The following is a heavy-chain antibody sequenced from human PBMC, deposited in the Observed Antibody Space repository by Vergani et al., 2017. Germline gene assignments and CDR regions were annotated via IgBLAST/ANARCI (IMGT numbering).Heavy chain of an antibody. CDR1: GVSIRTTSYY. CDR2: LLYSGTA. CDR3: ARPLREGRDGYVTGAFDL. J-gene: IGHJ3*01. Sequence: QVQLQESGPGLVKPSETLSLTCTVSGVSIRTTSYYWGWIRQSPGKGLEWIGSLLYSGTAYYNPSLKSRVTISADTSKNQFSLRLNSVTAADTAVYSCARPLREGRDGYVTGAFDLWGQGTLVTVSS. V-gene: IGHV4-39*01. D-gene: IGHD5-24*01.